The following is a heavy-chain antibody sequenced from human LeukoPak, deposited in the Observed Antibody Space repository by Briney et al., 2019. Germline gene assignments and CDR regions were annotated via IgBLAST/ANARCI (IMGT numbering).Heavy chain of an antibody. J-gene: IGHJ6*03. CDR1: GGSISSSSYY. CDR2: IYYSGST. CDR3: ARQPYGSGSYYYYYYMDV. Sequence: SETLSLTCTVSGGSISSSSYYWGWIRQPPGKGLEWIGSIYYSGSTYYNPSLRSRVTISVDTSKNQFSLKLSSVTAADTAVYYCARQPYGSGSYYYYYYMDVWGKGTTVTVSS. V-gene: IGHV4-39*01. D-gene: IGHD3-10*01.